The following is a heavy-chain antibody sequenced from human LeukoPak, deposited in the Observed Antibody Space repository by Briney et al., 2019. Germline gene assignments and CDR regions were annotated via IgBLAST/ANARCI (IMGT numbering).Heavy chain of an antibody. D-gene: IGHD5-18*01. Sequence: PGGSLRLSCAASGFTVSSNYMSWVRQAPGKGLEWVSAISGSGGSTYYADSVKGRFTISRDNSKNTLYLQMNSLRAEDTAAYYCAKKGGFSPGYSYGYHFDYWGQGTLVTVSS. CDR1: GFTVSSNY. J-gene: IGHJ4*02. CDR2: ISGSGGST. CDR3: AKKGGFSPGYSYGYHFDY. V-gene: IGHV3-23*01.